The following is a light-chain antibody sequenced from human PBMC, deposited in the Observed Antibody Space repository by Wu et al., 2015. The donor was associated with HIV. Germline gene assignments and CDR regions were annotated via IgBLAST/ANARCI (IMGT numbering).Light chain of an antibody. CDR1: QGISSY. V-gene: IGKV1-9*01. J-gene: IGKJ4*01. CDR2: AAS. CDR3: QQVNSYPLT. Sequence: IQLTQSPSSLSASVGDRVTITCRASQGISSYLAWYQQKPGKAPKLLIYAASTLQSGVPSRFSGSGSGTDFTLTISSLQPEDFATYYCQQVNSYPLTFGGGPRWRSN.